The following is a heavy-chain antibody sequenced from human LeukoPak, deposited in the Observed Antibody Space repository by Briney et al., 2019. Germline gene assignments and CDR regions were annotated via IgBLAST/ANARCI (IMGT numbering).Heavy chain of an antibody. J-gene: IGHJ4*02. V-gene: IGHV4-31*03. CDR1: GGSISSGGYY. Sequence: SQTLSLTCTVSGGSISSGGYYWSWIRQHPGKGLEWIGYIYYSGSTYHNPSLKSRVTISVDTSKNQFSLKLSSVTAADTAVYYCARGRLVFGFDYWGQGTLVTVSS. CDR3: ARGRLVFGFDY. CDR2: IYYSGST. D-gene: IGHD3-3*01.